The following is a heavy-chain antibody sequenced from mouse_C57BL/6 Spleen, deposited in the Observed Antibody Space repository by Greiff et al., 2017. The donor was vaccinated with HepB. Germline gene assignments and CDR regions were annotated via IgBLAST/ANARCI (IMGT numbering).Heavy chain of an antibody. J-gene: IGHJ3*01. V-gene: IGHV5-17*01. Sequence: EVQVVESGGGLVKPGGSLKLSCAASGFTFSDYGMHWVRQAPEKGLEWVAYISSGSSTIYYADTVKGRFTISRDNAKNTLFLQMTSLRSEDTAMYYCARHHYYGGAYWGQGTLVTVSA. CDR2: ISSGSSTI. D-gene: IGHD1-2*01. CDR1: GFTFSDYG. CDR3: ARHHYYGGAY.